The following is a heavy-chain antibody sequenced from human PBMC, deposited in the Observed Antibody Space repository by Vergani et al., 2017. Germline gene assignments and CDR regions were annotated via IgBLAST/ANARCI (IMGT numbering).Heavy chain of an antibody. CDR1: GFIFSTYA. V-gene: IGHV3-23*01. CDR2: ISASGAPT. J-gene: IGHJ4*01. Sequence: EVQLLESGGDLVQPGGSLRLSCTASGFIFSTYAMSWVRQAPGKGLEWVSVISASGAPTYYADSVKGRVTISRDNSKNTLYLQMNSLRVEDTAVYYCVKEKIDLGSYFFDAWGHGILVTVSS. D-gene: IGHD2/OR15-2a*01. CDR3: VKEKIDLGSYFFDA.